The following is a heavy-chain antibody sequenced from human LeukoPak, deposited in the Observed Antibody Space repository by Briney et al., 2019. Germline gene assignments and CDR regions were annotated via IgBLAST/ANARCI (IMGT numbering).Heavy chain of an antibody. Sequence: SETLSLTCAVYGGSFSGYYWSWIRQPPGKGLEWIGEINHSGSTNYNPSLKSRVTISVDTSKNQFSLQLSSVTAADTAVYYCASFTRRTRSYYYDRSGYSREFDYWGQGTLVTVSS. CDR2: INHSGST. D-gene: IGHD3-22*01. V-gene: IGHV4-34*01. CDR1: GGSFSGYY. CDR3: ASFTRRTRSYYYDRSGYSREFDY. J-gene: IGHJ4*02.